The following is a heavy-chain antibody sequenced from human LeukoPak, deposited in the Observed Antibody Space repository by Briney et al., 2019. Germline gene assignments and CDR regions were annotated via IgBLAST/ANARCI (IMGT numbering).Heavy chain of an antibody. CDR1: GGTFSSYS. Sequence: SVKVSCKVSGGTFSSYSISWVRQAPGQGLEWMGRIIPILGIANCAQKFQGRVTITADKSTSTAYMELSSLRSEDTAVYYCASGKVRGVIENWFDPWGQGTLVTVSS. D-gene: IGHD3-10*01. V-gene: IGHV1-69*02. CDR3: ASGKVRGVIENWFDP. CDR2: IIPILGIA. J-gene: IGHJ5*02.